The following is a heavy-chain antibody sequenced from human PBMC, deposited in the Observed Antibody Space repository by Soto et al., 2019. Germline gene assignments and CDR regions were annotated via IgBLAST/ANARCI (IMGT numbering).Heavy chain of an antibody. CDR1: GFNFSNHW. CDR3: ARESGDWPLNWFDP. V-gene: IGHV3-74*01. Sequence: GSLRLSCAASGFNFSNHWMHWVRQRPGEGLVWVSRITSDGKSKAYAESVKGRFAISRDNAENTLYLQMNGLTAEDTAVYYCARESGDWPLNWFDPWGQGTLVTVSS. J-gene: IGHJ5*02. D-gene: IGHD2-21*02. CDR2: ITSDGKSK.